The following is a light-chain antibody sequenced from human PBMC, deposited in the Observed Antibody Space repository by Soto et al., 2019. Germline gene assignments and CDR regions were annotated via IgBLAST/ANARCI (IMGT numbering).Light chain of an antibody. CDR3: QSYDSSLSGV. CDR2: ANN. V-gene: IGLV1-40*01. CDR1: HSNIGAGYD. J-gene: IGLJ2*01. Sequence: QSVLTQPPSVSGAPGQRITISCTWSHSNIGAGYDVHWYRQLPGTAPKLVIYANNNRPSGVPDRFSGSKSDTSASLTITGLQAEDEADYYCQSYDSSLSGVFGGGTKLTVL.